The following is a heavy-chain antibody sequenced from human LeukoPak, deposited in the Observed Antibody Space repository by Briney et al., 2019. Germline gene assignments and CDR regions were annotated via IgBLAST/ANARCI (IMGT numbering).Heavy chain of an antibody. CDR3: ARQSYRYFDY. V-gene: IGHV4-59*08. J-gene: IGHJ4*02. D-gene: IGHD3-16*02. Sequence: SETLSLTCTVSGGSISSYYWSWIRQPPGKGLEWIGYIYYSGSTNYNPSLKSRVTISVDTSKNQFSLKLSSVTAADTAIYYCARQSYRYFDYWGQGALASVSS. CDR1: GGSISSYY. CDR2: IYYSGST.